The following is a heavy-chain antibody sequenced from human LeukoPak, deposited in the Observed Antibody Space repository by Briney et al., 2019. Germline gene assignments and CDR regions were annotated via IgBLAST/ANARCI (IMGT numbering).Heavy chain of an antibody. CDR3: ATDRVAVAGTGRPLDY. CDR1: GYTFTSYY. J-gene: IGHJ4*02. D-gene: IGHD6-19*01. CDR2: INPSGGST. Sequence: ASVKVSCKASGYTFTSYYMHWVRQAPGQGLEWMGIINPSGGSTSYAQKFQGRVTMTEDTSTDTAYMELSSLRSEDTAVYYCATDRVAVAGTGRPLDYWGQGTLVTVSS. V-gene: IGHV1-46*01.